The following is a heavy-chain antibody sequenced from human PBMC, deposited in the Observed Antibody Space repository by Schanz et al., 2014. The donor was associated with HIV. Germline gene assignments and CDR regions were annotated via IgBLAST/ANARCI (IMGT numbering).Heavy chain of an antibody. J-gene: IGHJ4*02. CDR3: AKDYGDFVPYGFLDF. V-gene: IGHV3-33*03. CDR1: GFTFSRFG. CDR2: IWYDGSNK. D-gene: IGHD4-17*01. Sequence: VQLLESGGDLVQPGGSLRLSCAASGFTFSRFGMHWVRQAPAKGLEWVAVIWYDGSNKYYADSVKGRFTVSRDDSKNTVYVQMDSLTAEDTAVYYCAKDYGDFVPYGFLDFWGQGTLVAVSS.